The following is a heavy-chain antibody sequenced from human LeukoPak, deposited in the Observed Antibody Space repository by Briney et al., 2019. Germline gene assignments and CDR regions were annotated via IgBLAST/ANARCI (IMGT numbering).Heavy chain of an antibody. J-gene: IGHJ4*02. CDR3: ARASYSYDINGWVPFDY. D-gene: IGHD3-22*01. CDR1: GNSISSGDNY. Sequence: SQTLSLTCTVSGNSISSGDNYWSWIRPPAGKGLEWIGRIYTSGSTNYNPSLKRRVTISGDTSKNQFSLRLSSVTAADTAVYYCARASYSYDINGWVPFDYWGEGTLVTVSS. CDR2: IYTSGST. V-gene: IGHV4-61*02.